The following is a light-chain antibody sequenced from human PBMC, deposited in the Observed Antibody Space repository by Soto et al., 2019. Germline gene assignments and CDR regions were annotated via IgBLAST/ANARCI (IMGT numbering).Light chain of an antibody. CDR2: GAS. J-gene: IGKJ4*01. Sequence: EIVLTHSPGTLSLSPGEIATLSCRSSQSVRSSYFAWYQQKPGQAPRLLIFGASTRAPGIPDRFSGSGSGTDFTLTISKLEPEDFELFYCQHYGNPPLTFGGGTKVDIK. CDR3: QHYGNPPLT. CDR1: QSVRSSY. V-gene: IGKV3-20*01.